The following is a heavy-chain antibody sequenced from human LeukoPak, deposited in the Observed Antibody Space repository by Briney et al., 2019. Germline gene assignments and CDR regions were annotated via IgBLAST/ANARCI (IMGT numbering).Heavy chain of an antibody. CDR2: ISSSGSTI. CDR1: GFTFSSYE. J-gene: IGHJ4*02. D-gene: IGHD3-22*01. CDR3: ARAQRMIVPNFHY. Sequence: GGSLRLSCAASGFTFSSYEMNWVRQAPGKGLEWVSYISSSGSTIYYADSVKGRFTISRDNAKNSLYLQMNSLRAEDTAVYYCARAQRMIVPNFHYWGQGTLVTVSS. V-gene: IGHV3-48*03.